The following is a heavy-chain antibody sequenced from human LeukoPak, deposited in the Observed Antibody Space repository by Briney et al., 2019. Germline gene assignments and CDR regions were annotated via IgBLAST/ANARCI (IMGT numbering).Heavy chain of an antibody. Sequence: ASVKVSCKASGGTFSSYAINWVRQATGQGLEWMGWMNPNSGNTGYAQKFQGRVTMTRNTSISTAYMELSSLRSEDTAVYYCARVAYYDFWSGYYTERYWFDPWGQGTLVTVSS. CDR3: ARVAYYDFWSGYYTERYWFDP. V-gene: IGHV1-8*02. J-gene: IGHJ5*02. CDR2: MNPNSGNT. CDR1: GGTFSSYA. D-gene: IGHD3-3*01.